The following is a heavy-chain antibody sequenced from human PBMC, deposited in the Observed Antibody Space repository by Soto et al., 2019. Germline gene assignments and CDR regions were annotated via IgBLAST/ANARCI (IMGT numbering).Heavy chain of an antibody. J-gene: IGHJ4*02. CDR3: ARNVD. CDR1: GFSVSGDY. V-gene: IGHV3-53*04. Sequence: EVQLVESGGGLVQPGGSLRLSCAASGFSVSGDYMYWVRQAPGKGLEWVSVIYTGGYTYYADSVRGRFTISRHNSKNSLYLQRTSLETNDASIYYCARNVDWGQGTVVSVSS. CDR2: IYTGGYT.